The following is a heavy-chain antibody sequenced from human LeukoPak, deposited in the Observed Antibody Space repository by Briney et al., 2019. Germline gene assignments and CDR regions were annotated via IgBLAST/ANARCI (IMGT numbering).Heavy chain of an antibody. Sequence: PSETLSLTCTISGGSISSYYWGWIRQPAGKGLEWIGRIYTSGSTNYNLSLKSRVTMSVDMSKNQFSLKLSSVTAADTAVYYCARESRSWYTIDYWGQGTLVTVSS. V-gene: IGHV4-4*07. CDR1: GGSISSYY. CDR2: IYTSGST. J-gene: IGHJ4*02. D-gene: IGHD6-13*01. CDR3: ARESRSWYTIDY.